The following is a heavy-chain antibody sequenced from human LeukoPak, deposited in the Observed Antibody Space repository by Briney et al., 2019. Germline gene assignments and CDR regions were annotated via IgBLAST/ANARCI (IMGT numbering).Heavy chain of an antibody. J-gene: IGHJ4*02. Sequence: GGTLRLSCATSGLNFSDSRMTWVRQAPGKGLQWVANINRVGTEKHFLDSVEGRFTISRDNAKNSLYLQMNTLRPQDTALYFCVRGDWYLESWGQGTLVTVS. D-gene: IGHD2-21*01. V-gene: IGHV3-7*04. CDR2: INRVGTEK. CDR3: VRGDWYLES. CDR1: GLNFSDSR.